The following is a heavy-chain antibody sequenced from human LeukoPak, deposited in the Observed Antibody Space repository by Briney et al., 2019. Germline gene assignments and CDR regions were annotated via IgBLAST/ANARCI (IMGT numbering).Heavy chain of an antibody. CDR1: GFTFTTSN. CDR2: ISGSSSTI. V-gene: IGHV3-48*04. CDR3: ARAPAGLRWTDNLNFDY. D-gene: IGHD4-23*01. Sequence: PGGSLRLSCAASGFTFTTSNMNWVRQAPGKGLEWVSYISGSSSTIYYADSVKGRFTISRDNAKNSLYLQMNSLRAEDTAVYYCARAPAGLRWTDNLNFDYWGQGTLVTVSS. J-gene: IGHJ4*02.